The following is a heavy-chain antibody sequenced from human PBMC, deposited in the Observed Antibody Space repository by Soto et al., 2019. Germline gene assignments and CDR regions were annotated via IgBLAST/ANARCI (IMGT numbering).Heavy chain of an antibody. D-gene: IGHD3-3*02. V-gene: IGHV5-51*01. Sequence: EEQLVQSGAEMKKPGESLRISCQGSGYSFTNYWIGWVRQMPGKGLEWMGIIYPGDSDTRYSPSFQGQVAISVDKSIDTISLLRRSLQASDTAIYYCSRGPHLPNKDHYIFESDDFKPWGQGTLVTDS. CDR3: SRGPHLPNKDHYIFESDDFKP. CDR2: IYPGDSDT. J-gene: IGHJ1*01. CDR1: GYSFTNYW.